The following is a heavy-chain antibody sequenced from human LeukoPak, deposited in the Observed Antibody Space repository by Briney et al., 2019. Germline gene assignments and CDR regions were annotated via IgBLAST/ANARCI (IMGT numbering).Heavy chain of an antibody. J-gene: IGHJ3*02. CDR2: ISGSGGST. V-gene: IGHV3-23*01. D-gene: IGHD3-22*01. CDR1: GFTFSSYG. Sequence: GGSLRLSCAASGFTFSSYGMSWVRQAPGKGLEWVSAISGSGGSTYYADSVKGRFIISRDNSKNTLYLQMNSLRAEDTAVYYCANDGAYFDSSTDAFDIWGQGTMVTVSS. CDR3: ANDGAYFDSSTDAFDI.